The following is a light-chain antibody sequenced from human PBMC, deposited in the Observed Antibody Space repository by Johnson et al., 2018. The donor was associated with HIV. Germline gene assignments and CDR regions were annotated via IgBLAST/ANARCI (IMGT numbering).Light chain of an antibody. CDR2: DNN. CDR1: SSNIGNNY. J-gene: IGLJ1*01. CDR3: GTWDSSLSAGV. Sequence: SVLTQPPSVSAAPGQKVTISCSGSSSNIGNNYVSWYQQLPGTAPKLLIYDNNKRPSGIPDRFSGSKSGTSATLGITGLQTGDEADYYWGTWDSSLSAGVFGTGTKVTVL. V-gene: IGLV1-51*01.